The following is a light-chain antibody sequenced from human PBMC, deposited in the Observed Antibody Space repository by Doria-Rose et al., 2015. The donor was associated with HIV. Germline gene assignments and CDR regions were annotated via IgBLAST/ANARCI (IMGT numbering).Light chain of an antibody. CDR1: QSFSSTY. Sequence: TQSPGTLSLSPGERATLSCRASQSFSSTYLAWYQQKPGQAPSLLIYDGSTRATGIPDRFSASGSGTDFTLTINRLEPEDVALYYCHQYGTSWTFGQGTEVEI. J-gene: IGKJ1*01. CDR2: DGS. V-gene: IGKV3-20*01. CDR3: HQYGTSWT.